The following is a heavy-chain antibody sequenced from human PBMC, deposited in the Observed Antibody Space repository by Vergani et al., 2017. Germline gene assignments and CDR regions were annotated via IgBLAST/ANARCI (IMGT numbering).Heavy chain of an antibody. V-gene: IGHV3-21*04. J-gene: IGHJ4*02. CDR2: ISSSSSYI. CDR3: ARDPPTVVTWTPRFDY. CDR1: GFTFSSYS. D-gene: IGHD4-23*01. Sequence: EVQLVESGGGLVKPGGSLRLSCAASGFTFSSYSMNWVRQAPGKGLEWVSSISSSSSYIYYADSVKGRFTISRDNAKNSLYLQMNSLRSDDTAVYYCARDPPTVVTWTPRFDYWGQGTLVTVSS.